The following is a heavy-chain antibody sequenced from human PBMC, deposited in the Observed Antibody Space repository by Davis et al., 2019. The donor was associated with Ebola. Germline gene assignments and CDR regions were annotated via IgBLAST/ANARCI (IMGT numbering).Heavy chain of an antibody. CDR3: ARGNLPDYGGHSDS. Sequence: GESLKISCAASGFTFSSYAMSWVRQAPGKGLEWVSAISGSGGSTYYADSVKGRFTISRDNSKNTLYLQMNSLRAEDTAVYYCARGNLPDYGGHSDSWGQGSLVTVSS. J-gene: IGHJ5*01. V-gene: IGHV3-23*01. D-gene: IGHD4-23*01. CDR2: ISGSGGST. CDR1: GFTFSSYA.